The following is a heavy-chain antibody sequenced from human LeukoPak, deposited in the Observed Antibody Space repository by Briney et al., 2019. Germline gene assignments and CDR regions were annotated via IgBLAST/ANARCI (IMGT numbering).Heavy chain of an antibody. V-gene: IGHV4-4*02. CDR1: GGSISSSNW. CDR2: IYHSGST. Sequence: SETLSLTCAVSGGSISSSNWWSWVRQPPGKGLEWIGEIYHSGSTNYNPSLKSRVTISVDKSKNQFSLKLSSVTAADTAVYYCARENRNYYDSSGYYHYAFDIWGQGTMVTVSS. J-gene: IGHJ3*02. D-gene: IGHD3-22*01. CDR3: ARENRNYYDSSGYYHYAFDI.